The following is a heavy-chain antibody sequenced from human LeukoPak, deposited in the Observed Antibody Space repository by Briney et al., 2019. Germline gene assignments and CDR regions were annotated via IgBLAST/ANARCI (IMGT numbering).Heavy chain of an antibody. Sequence: GGSLRLSCAASGFTFSSYGMHWVRQAPGKGLEWVAVIWYAGSNKYYADSVKGRFTISRDNSKNTLYLQMNSLRAEDTAVYYCARELTPPYSSSSGLGYWGQGTLVTVSS. D-gene: IGHD6-6*01. CDR2: IWYAGSNK. CDR1: GFTFSSYG. V-gene: IGHV3-33*01. CDR3: ARELTPPYSSSSGLGY. J-gene: IGHJ4*02.